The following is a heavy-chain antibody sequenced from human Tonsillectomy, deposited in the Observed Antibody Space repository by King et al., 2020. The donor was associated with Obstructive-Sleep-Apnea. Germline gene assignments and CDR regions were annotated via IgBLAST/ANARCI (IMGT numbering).Heavy chain of an antibody. D-gene: IGHD5-24*01. Sequence: QLQESGPGLVKPSETLSLTCTVSGGSISRNYWSWIRQAPGQGLEWIAYMCYSVGTNSNPSLKSRVTISPDKPKNQLSLKMNSVTAADTAVYYCARGGDGYNYFDYWGQGTLVTVSS. V-gene: IGHV4-59*01. CDR3: ARGGDGYNYFDY. CDR2: MCYSVGT. J-gene: IGHJ4*02. CDR1: GGSISRNY.